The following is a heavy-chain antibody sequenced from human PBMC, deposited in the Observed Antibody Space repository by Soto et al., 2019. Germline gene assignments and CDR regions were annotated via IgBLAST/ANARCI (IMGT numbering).Heavy chain of an antibody. D-gene: IGHD3-10*01. CDR2: IWYDGNNK. V-gene: IGHV3-33*01. J-gene: IGHJ5*02. CDR1: GFAFSSYG. Sequence: QVQLVESGGGVAQPGTSLRLSCAASGFAFSSYGSHWVRQAPGKGLEWVAVIWYDGNNKYYADSVKGRFTISRDNSKNTLYLQMTSLRVEDTAVYYCARDSGAGTGWFDPWGQGTLVTVSS. CDR3: ARDSGAGTGWFDP.